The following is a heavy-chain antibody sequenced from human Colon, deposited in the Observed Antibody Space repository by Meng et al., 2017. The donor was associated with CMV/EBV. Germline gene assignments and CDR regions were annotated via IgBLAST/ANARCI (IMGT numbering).Heavy chain of an antibody. V-gene: IGHV3-23*01. Sequence: VESGGGLVLSWEASGITFSIYDMSWARQAPGKGLEWVSTIGGRSGRTHYANSVKGRFTISRDNSKNTLYLQMNSLRAEDTAIYYCDASDYWGQGTLVTVSS. CDR3: DASDY. D-gene: IGHD6-6*01. J-gene: IGHJ4*02. CDR2: IGGRSGRT. CDR1: GITFSIYD.